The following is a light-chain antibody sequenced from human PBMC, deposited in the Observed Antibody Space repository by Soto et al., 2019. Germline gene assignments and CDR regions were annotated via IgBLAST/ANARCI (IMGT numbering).Light chain of an antibody. V-gene: IGLV2-11*02. Sequence: QSALPQPRSLSESPEQSVTISCTGTSNDVDGFTYVSSYQQHPGKAPKLVMYDFTRRPSGVPARVSGSKSGNPASLSISGLETEDEAGDCCCSYAGSNPGVFGGGTKHPVL. CDR2: DFT. J-gene: IGLJ3*02. CDR3: CSYAGSNPGV. CDR1: SNDVDGFTY.